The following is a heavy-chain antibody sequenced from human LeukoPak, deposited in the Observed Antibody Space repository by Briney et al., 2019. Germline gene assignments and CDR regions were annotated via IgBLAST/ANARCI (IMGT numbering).Heavy chain of an antibody. D-gene: IGHD6-19*01. CDR2: ISYDGSNK. V-gene: IGHV3-30*04. CDR3: ARDRSGWNDY. J-gene: IGHJ4*02. Sequence: GRSLRLSCAASGFTFSSYAMHWVRQAPGKGLEWVAVISYDGSNKYYADSVKGRFTISRDNSKNTLYLQMNSLRAEDTPVYYCARDRSGWNDYWGQGTLVTVSS. CDR1: GFTFSSYA.